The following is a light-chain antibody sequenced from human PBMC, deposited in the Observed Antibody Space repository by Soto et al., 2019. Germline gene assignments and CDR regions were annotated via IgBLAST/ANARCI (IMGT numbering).Light chain of an antibody. CDR1: QSVSSSY. Sequence: EIVLTQSPGTLSLSPGERATLSCRASQSVSSSYLAWYQQKRGQAPRLLIYGASSRATGIPDRFSGSGSGTDVNLASNSLEPEDFAVYFCQQYGNSRQTFGQGNKVDI. V-gene: IGKV3-20*01. J-gene: IGKJ1*01. CDR2: GAS. CDR3: QQYGNSRQT.